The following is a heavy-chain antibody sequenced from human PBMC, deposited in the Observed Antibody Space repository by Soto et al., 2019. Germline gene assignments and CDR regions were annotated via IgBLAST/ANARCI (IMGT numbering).Heavy chain of an antibody. CDR2: INPNGGST. V-gene: IGHV1-46*03. CDR1: GYTFMNYY. J-gene: IGHJ6*03. Sequence: ASVKVCCKASGYTFMNYYMHWVRQSHGQGLEWMGVINPNGGSTVYAQKFQGRVTLTRDTSTSTVYVELSSLRSDDTAVYFCVRATAARQRDYSYHYYLHIWGKGTTVTVSS. D-gene: IGHD6-6*01. CDR3: VRATAARQRDYSYHYYLHI.